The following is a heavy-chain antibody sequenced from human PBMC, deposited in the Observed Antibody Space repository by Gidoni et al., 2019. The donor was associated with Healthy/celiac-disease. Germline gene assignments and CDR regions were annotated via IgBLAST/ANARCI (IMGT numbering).Heavy chain of an antibody. CDR3: ARGSYGDYAAEYYFDY. Sequence: QLQESGPGLVKPSDTLSLTCAVSGYSISSRNWWGWVRQPPGKGLEWIGYIYYSGSTYYNPSLKSRVTMSVDTSKNQFSLKLSSVTAVDTAVYYCARGSYGDYAAEYYFDYWGQGTLVTVSS. V-gene: IGHV4-28*07. D-gene: IGHD4-17*01. CDR1: GYSISSRNW. J-gene: IGHJ4*02. CDR2: IYYSGST.